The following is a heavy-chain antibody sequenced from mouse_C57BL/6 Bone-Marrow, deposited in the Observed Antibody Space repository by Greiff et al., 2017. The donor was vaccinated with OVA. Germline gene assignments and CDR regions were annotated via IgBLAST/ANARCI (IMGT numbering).Heavy chain of an antibody. Sequence: EVQLQQSGAELVKPGASVKLSCTASGFNIKDYYMHWVKQRTEQGLEWIGRIDPEDGETKYAPKFQGKATITADTSSNNAYLQNSSLTSEDTAVYYCLIYYEYAAGFDYGGQGTTLTVSS. CDR3: LIYYEYAAGFDY. CDR2: IDPEDGET. J-gene: IGHJ2*01. D-gene: IGHD2-4*01. CDR1: GFNIKDYY. V-gene: IGHV14-2*01.